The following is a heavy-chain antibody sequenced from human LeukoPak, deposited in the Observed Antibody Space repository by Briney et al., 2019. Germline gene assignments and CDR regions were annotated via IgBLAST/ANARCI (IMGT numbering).Heavy chain of an antibody. Sequence: GASVKVSCKASGYTFTSYGISWVRQAPGQGLEWMGWISAYNGNTNYAQKLQGRVTMTTDTCTSTAYMELRSLRSDDTAVYYWASSGGYYGSGSYFYYHYWGQGTLVTVSS. J-gene: IGHJ4*02. CDR1: GYTFTSYG. D-gene: IGHD3-10*01. CDR3: ASSGGYYGSGSYFYYHY. V-gene: IGHV1-18*01. CDR2: ISAYNGNT.